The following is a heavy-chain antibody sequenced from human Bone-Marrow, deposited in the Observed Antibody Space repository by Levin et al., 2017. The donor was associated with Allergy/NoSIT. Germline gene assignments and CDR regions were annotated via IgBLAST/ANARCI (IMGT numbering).Heavy chain of an antibody. J-gene: IGHJ6*03. CDR3: ARDLKEWGGEPNYYYYYYYMDV. V-gene: IGHV3-21*01. Sequence: AGGSLRLSCAASGFTFGSYSMNWVRQAPGKGLEWVSSISSSSSYIYYADSVKGRFTISRDNAKNSLYLQMNSLRAEDTAVYYCARDLKEWGGEPNYYYYYYYMDVWGKGTTVTVSS. CDR2: ISSSSSYI. D-gene: IGHD1-7*01. CDR1: GFTFGSYS.